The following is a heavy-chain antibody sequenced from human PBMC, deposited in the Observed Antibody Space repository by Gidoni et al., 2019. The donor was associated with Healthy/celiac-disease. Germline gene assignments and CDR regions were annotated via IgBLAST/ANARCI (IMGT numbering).Heavy chain of an antibody. CDR3: ASRIRGY. CDR2: ISSSSSYL. CDR1: GFTFSSDS. D-gene: IGHD3-10*01. J-gene: IGHJ4*02. Sequence: EVQLVESGGGLVKPGGALRLSCAASGFTFSSDSMNWVRQAPGKGLEWVSSISSSSSYLYYADSVKGRFTISRDNAKNSLYLQMNSLRAEDTAVYYCASRIRGYWGQGTLVTVSS. V-gene: IGHV3-21*01.